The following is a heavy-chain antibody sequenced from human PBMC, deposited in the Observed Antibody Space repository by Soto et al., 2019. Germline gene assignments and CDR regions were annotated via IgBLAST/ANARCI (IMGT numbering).Heavy chain of an antibody. D-gene: IGHD2-21*02. CDR1: GFTFSSYA. J-gene: IGHJ4*02. CDR3: ARAIVVVTAILDY. Sequence: PGGSLRLSCAASGFTFSSYAMSWVRQAPGKGLEWVSAISGSGGSTYYADSVKGRFTISRDNSKNTLYLQMNSLRAEDTAVYYCARAIVVVTAILDYWGQGTLVTVSS. CDR2: ISGSGGST. V-gene: IGHV3-23*01.